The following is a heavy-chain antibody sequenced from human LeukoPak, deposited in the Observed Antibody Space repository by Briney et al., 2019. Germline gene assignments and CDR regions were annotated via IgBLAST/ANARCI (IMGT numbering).Heavy chain of an antibody. J-gene: IGHJ3*02. CDR3: ARPRGYSYGYYAFDI. CDR1: GFTFSSYA. V-gene: IGHV3-23*01. CDR2: ISGSGGST. Sequence: GGSLRLSCAASGFTFSSYAKSWVRQAPGKGLEWVSAISGSGGSTYYADSVKGRFTISRDNSKNTLYLQMNSLRAEDTAVYYCARPRGYSYGYYAFDIWGQGTMVTVSS. D-gene: IGHD5-18*01.